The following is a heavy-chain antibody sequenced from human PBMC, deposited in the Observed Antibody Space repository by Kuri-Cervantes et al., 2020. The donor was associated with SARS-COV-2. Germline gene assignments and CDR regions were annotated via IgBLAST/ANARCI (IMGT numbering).Heavy chain of an antibody. Sequence: GESLKISCAASGFTFSGSAMHWVRQASGKGLEWVGRIRSKANSYATAYAASVKGRFTISRDDSKNTAYLQMNSLKTEDTAVCYCTRQGYSSSWYPYYYYMDVWGKGTTVTVSS. D-gene: IGHD6-13*01. CDR1: GFTFSGSA. CDR2: IRSKANSYAT. V-gene: IGHV3-73*01. CDR3: TRQGYSSSWYPYYYYMDV. J-gene: IGHJ6*03.